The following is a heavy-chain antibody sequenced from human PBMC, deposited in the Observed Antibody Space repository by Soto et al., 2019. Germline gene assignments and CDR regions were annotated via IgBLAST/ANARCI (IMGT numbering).Heavy chain of an antibody. CDR1: RFSFSTYF. D-gene: IGHD3-16*01. CDR2: IKQGGNEK. V-gene: IGHV3-7*01. CDR3: VGALTYEVPYYYYGMDV. Sequence: XGSLRLSCPASRFSFSTYFMSWVRQAPGKGLEWVANIKQGGNEKFYVDSVKGRFTISRDNDKKSLYLQMDSLRVEDTAVYYCVGALTYEVPYYYYGMDVWGQGTTVTVSS. J-gene: IGHJ6*02.